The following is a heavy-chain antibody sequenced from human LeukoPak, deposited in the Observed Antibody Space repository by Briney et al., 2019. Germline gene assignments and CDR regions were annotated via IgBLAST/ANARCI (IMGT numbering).Heavy chain of an antibody. CDR1: GGSFSGHY. CDR3: ARHKTYYDYVWGSYRRYYFDY. Sequence: PSETLSLTCAVYGGSFSGHYWSWIRQSPGKGLEWIGEINHSGSTNYNPSLKSRVTISVDTSKNQFSLKLSSVAAADTAVYYCARHKTYYDYVWGSYRRYYFDYWGQGTLVTVSS. V-gene: IGHV4-34*01. CDR2: INHSGST. D-gene: IGHD3-16*02. J-gene: IGHJ4*02.